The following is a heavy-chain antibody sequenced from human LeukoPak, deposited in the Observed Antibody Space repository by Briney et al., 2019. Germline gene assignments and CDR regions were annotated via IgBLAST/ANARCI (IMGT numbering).Heavy chain of an antibody. V-gene: IGHV4-59*01. Sequence: KPSETLSLTCTVSGGSISSYYWSWIRQPPGKGLEWIGYIYYSGSTNYNPSLTSRVTISVDTSKNQFSLKLSSVTAADTAVYYCARGGEWLVLAPFDYWGQGTLVTVSS. CDR2: IYYSGST. CDR3: ARGGEWLVLAPFDY. D-gene: IGHD6-19*01. CDR1: GGSISSYY. J-gene: IGHJ4*02.